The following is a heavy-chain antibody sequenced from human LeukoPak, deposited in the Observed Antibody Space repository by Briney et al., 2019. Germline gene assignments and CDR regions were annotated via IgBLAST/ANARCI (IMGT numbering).Heavy chain of an antibody. CDR3: ARSVTGANNWFDP. J-gene: IGHJ5*02. CDR2: IYSSGTT. D-gene: IGHD1-20*01. Sequence: SETLSLTCTVSGYSIISGYSWEWIRQPPGKGLEWVGIIYSSGTTYYNPSLTSRVTISIDTSKNQFSLKLTSVTAADTAVYYCARSVTGANNWFDPWGQGTLVTVSS. CDR1: GYSIISGYS. V-gene: IGHV4-38-2*02.